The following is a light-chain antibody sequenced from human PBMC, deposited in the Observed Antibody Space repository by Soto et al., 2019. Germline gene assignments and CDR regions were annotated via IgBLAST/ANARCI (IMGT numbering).Light chain of an antibody. J-gene: IGKJ1*01. CDR1: QSIGTR. CDR3: QHYNSYSEA. V-gene: IGKV1-5*03. CDR2: KAS. Sequence: DIQMTQSPSTLSASVGDSVTITGRASQSIGTRLAWYQRRQGKTPKILIYKASTLKSGVPSRFRGSGSGTEFTLSVGRLQPDDFETYYCQHYNSYSEAFGQGTKVDIK.